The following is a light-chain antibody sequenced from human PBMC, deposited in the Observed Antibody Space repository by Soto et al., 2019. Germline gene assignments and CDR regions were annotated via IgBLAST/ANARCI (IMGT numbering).Light chain of an antibody. J-gene: IGKJ5*01. V-gene: IGKV3D-15*01. Sequence: EIWMTQSPATLSVSPGERATLSCWASQSVSSNLAWYQQKPGQAPRLLIYGASTRATGVPARFSGSGSGTEFTLTISSLKSEDFAVYYCQQYNNWHAITFGQGTRLEIK. CDR1: QSVSSN. CDR2: GAS. CDR3: QQYNNWHAIT.